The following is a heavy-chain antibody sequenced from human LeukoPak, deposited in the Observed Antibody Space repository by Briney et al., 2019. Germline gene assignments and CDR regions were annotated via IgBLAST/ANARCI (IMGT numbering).Heavy chain of an antibody. Sequence: GGSLRLSCAASGLTFSIHWMNWVRQAPGKGLEWVSNINWNGDSTGYADSVKGRFTISRDNGKNSLYLQMNSLIAEDTALYYCAREVATYDYYYYMDVWGKGTTVTVSS. V-gene: IGHV3-20*04. CDR1: GLTFSIHW. CDR2: INWNGDST. CDR3: AREVATYDYYYYMDV. J-gene: IGHJ6*03. D-gene: IGHD5-12*01.